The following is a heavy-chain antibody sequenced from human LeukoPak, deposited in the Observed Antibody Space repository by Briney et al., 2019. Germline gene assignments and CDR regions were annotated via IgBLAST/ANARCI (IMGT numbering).Heavy chain of an antibody. J-gene: IGHJ4*02. CDR2: INPNSGGT. CDR3: ARGGDGGNRFNY. CDR1: GYTFTGYY. D-gene: IGHD4-23*01. V-gene: IGHV1-2*06. Sequence: ASVKVSCKASGYTFTGYYMHWVRQAPGQGREWMGRINPNSGGTNYAQKFQGRVTITRDTSISTAYMELSRLRSDDTAVYYCARGGDGGNRFNYWGQGTLVTVSS.